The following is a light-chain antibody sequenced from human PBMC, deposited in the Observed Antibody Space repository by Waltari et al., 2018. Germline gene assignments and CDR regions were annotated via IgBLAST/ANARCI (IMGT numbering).Light chain of an antibody. V-gene: IGLV1-47*01. J-gene: IGLJ3*02. CDR3: AAWDDSLRRKV. CDR2: WNN. CDR1: SSTIASTF. Sequence: SVLPQPPSVSGTPGQRVTISCSGSSSTIASTFLYWYQPFPGTAPTLLIYWNNPRPSGVPTRFSGSKSGTSTSLAISGLRSEDEADYYCAAWDDSLRRKVFGGGTKLTVL.